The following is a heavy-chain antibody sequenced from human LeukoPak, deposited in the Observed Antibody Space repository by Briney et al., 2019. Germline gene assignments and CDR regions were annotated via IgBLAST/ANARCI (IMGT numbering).Heavy chain of an antibody. CDR3: AILPPGITGTKVDY. Sequence: ASVKVSCKASGYTFTSYGISWVRQAPGQGLEWMGWISAYNGNTNYAQKLQGRVTMTTDTSTSTAYMELRSLRSDDTAVYYCAILPPGITGTKVDYWGQGTLVTVSS. CDR2: ISAYNGNT. J-gene: IGHJ4*02. V-gene: IGHV1-18*01. D-gene: IGHD1/OR15-1a*01. CDR1: GYTFTSYG.